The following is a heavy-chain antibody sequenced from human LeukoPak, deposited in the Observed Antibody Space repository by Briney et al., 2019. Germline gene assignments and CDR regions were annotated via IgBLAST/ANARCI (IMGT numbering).Heavy chain of an antibody. CDR1: GGSISSSSYY. CDR2: IYYSGST. D-gene: IGHD3-3*01. CDR3: ARHGGPDLEWFPHFDY. Sequence: PSETLSLTCTVSGGSISSSSYYWGWIRQPPGKGLEWIGSIYYSGSTYYNPSLQSRVALSVDPSKNQFSLKLSSVTAADTAVYYCARHGGPDLEWFPHFDYWGQGTLVTVSS. J-gene: IGHJ4*02. V-gene: IGHV4-39*01.